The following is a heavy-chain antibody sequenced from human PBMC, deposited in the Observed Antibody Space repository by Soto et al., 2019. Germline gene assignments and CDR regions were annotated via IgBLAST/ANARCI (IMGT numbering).Heavy chain of an antibody. CDR3: ARDSSSWGPLYWYFDL. J-gene: IGHJ2*01. V-gene: IGHV3-48*02. CDR2: ISSSSSTI. CDR1: GFTFSSYS. Sequence: GGSLRLSCAASGFTFSSYSMNWVRQAPGKGLEWVSYISSSSSTIYYADSVKGRFTISRDNAKNSLYLQMNSLRDEDTAVYYCARDSSSWGPLYWYFDLWGRGTLVTVSS. D-gene: IGHD6-13*01.